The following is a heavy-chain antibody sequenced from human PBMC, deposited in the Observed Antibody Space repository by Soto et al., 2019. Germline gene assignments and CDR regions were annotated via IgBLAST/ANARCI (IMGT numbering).Heavy chain of an antibody. CDR3: ARRSSDPTLDY. J-gene: IGHJ4*02. V-gene: IGHV4-59*08. CDR2: IYYSGST. D-gene: IGHD6-19*01. Sequence: ASETLSLTCTVSGGSISSYYWSWIRQPPGKGLEWIGYIYYSGSTNYNPSLKSRVTISVDTSKNQFSLKLSSVTAADTAVYYCARRSSDPTLDYWGQGTLVTVSS. CDR1: GGSISSYY.